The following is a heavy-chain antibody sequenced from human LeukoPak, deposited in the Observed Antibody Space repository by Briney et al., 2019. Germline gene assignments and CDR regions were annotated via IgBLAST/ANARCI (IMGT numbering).Heavy chain of an antibody. CDR3: ARDLRHPVGGTSY. J-gene: IGHJ4*02. V-gene: IGHV3-21*01. CDR2: ISPSSNYI. Sequence: GGSLRLSCAASGFTFSSYSMNWVRQAPGKGLEWVSSISPSSNYIYYADSVKGRFTISRDNAKTSLYLQMNSLRAEDTAVYYSARDLRHPVGGTSYWGQGTLVTVSS. D-gene: IGHD4-23*01. CDR1: GFTFSSYS.